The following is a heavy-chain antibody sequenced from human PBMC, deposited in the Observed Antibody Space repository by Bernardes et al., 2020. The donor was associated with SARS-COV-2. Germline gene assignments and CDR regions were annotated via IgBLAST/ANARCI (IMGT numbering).Heavy chain of an antibody. CDR1: GNTFTGYY. J-gene: IGHJ6*02. Sequence: ASVKVSCKTSGNTFTGYYLHWVRQAPGQGLEWVGWINPNSGGTKYAQKFQSWVTMTRDTSNNTAYMELSRLTSDDTAVYYCARSTPLFIYVVDVWGQGTTVLVSS. CDR2: INPNSGGT. V-gene: IGHV1-2*04. CDR3: ARSTPLFIYVVDV. D-gene: IGHD3-9*01.